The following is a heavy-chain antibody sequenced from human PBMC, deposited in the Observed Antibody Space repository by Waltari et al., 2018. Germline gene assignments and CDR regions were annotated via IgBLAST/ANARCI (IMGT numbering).Heavy chain of an antibody. Sequence: EVQLVESGGGLVKPGGSLRLSCVGSGFTFRDAGMNWVHQVPGKGLELVGRIKTRTGDGTRDYTAPVEGRFTISRDDSKNTLYLQMNSLKTEDTAVYYCTTDLRYCSGGSCFTRDYWGQGTLVTVSS. V-gene: IGHV3-15*01. CDR3: TTDLRYCSGGSCFTRDY. D-gene: IGHD2-15*01. CDR2: IKTRTGDGTR. CDR1: GFTFRDAG. J-gene: IGHJ4*02.